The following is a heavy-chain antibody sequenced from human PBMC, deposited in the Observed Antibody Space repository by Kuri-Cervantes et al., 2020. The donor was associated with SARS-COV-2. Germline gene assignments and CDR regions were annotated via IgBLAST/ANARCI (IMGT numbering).Heavy chain of an antibody. CDR3: ASPGGIVSGQGAFDI. CDR1: GFTFSSYW. V-gene: IGHV3-21*01. J-gene: IGHJ3*02. D-gene: IGHD3-10*01. CDR2: ISSSSSYI. Sequence: LSLTCAASGFTFSSYWMSWVRQAPGKGLEWVSSISSSSSYIYYADSVKGRFTISRDNANNSLYLQMNSLRAEDTAVYYCASPGGIVSGQGAFDIWGQGTMVTVSS.